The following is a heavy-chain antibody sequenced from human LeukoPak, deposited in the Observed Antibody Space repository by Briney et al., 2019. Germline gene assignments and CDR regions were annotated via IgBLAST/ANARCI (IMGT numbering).Heavy chain of an antibody. CDR3: VKEPKLSDWFFDL. Sequence: GGSLRLSCAASGFTFSNYAMSWVRQAPGKGLEWVSAFLAAGGGTFYADSVKGRFTISRDNSKNTLYLQMNNLRDDDTAVYYCVKEPKLSDWFFDLWGRGTLVTDSS. CDR2: FLAAGGGT. D-gene: IGHD1-1*01. J-gene: IGHJ2*01. CDR1: GFTFSNYA. V-gene: IGHV3-23*01.